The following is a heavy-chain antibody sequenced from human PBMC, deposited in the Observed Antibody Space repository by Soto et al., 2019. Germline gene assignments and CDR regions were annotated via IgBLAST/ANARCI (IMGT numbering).Heavy chain of an antibody. V-gene: IGHV3-48*01. D-gene: IGHD6-19*01. CDR3: ARDGGQWLNWFDP. J-gene: IGHJ5*02. Sequence: EVQLVESGGGLVQPGGSLRLSCAASGFTFSSYSMNWVRQAPGKGLEWISYISSSSSTIFYADSVKGRFTISRDNAKNSLYLQMNSRRAEDAAVYYWARDGGQWLNWFDPWGQGTPVTVSS. CDR1: GFTFSSYS. CDR2: ISSSSSTI.